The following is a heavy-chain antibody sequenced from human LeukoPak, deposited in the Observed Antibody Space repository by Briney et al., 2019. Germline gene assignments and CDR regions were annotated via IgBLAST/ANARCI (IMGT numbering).Heavy chain of an antibody. CDR3: ARDGCQGQQLIPCYFDD. V-gene: IGHV3-21*06. Sequence: PGGSLRLSCAASGFTFSDYTMTWVRQAPGKGLEWVASISSDSSYIDYADSVKGRFTISRDNSKNTLYLRMNSLKTEDTAVYYCARDGCQGQQLIPCYFDDWGQGTLVTVSS. CDR1: GFTFSDYT. J-gene: IGHJ4*02. CDR2: ISSDSSYI. D-gene: IGHD6-13*01.